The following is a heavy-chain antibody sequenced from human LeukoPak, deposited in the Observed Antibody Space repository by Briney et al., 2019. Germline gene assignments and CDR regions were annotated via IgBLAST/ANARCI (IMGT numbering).Heavy chain of an antibody. CDR1: GGSISSSAYH. J-gene: IGHJ4*02. CDR3: ARLWSTSCKGGSCPHQPNY. V-gene: IGHV4-39*01. D-gene: IGHD2-15*01. CDR2: INYGGNT. Sequence: SETLSLTCTVSGGSISSSAYHWGWIRQPPEKGLEWIGTINYGGNTYYNLSLKSRVIIFLDTSKNQFSLKLSSVTAADTAVYYCARLWSTSCKGGSCPHQPNYWGQGTRVTVPS.